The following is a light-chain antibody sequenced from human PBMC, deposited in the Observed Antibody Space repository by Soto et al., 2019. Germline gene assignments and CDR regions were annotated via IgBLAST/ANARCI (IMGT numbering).Light chain of an antibody. J-gene: IGLJ1*01. Sequence: QSALTQPASVSGSPGQSITISCTGTSSDVGGYNYVSWYQHHAGKAPRLMIYASSNRPSGVSHRFSGSRSGNTASLTISGLQAEDEADYYCSSYTSGTTLYVFGTGTKLHRP. V-gene: IGLV2-14*01. CDR2: ASS. CDR3: SSYTSGTTLYV. CDR1: SSDVGGYNY.